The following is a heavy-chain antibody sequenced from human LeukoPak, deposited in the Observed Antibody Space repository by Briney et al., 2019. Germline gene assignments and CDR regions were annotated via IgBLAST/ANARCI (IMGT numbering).Heavy chain of an antibody. CDR2: IYHSGST. Sequence: SETLSLTCAVSGYSISSGYYWGWIRQPPGKGLEWMGSIYHSGSTYYNPSLKGRVTISVDTSKNQFSLKLSSVTAADTAVYYCARHARHAPFDYWGQGTLVTVSS. J-gene: IGHJ4*02. CDR1: GYSISSGYY. V-gene: IGHV4-38-2*01. D-gene: IGHD2-2*01. CDR3: ARHARHAPFDY.